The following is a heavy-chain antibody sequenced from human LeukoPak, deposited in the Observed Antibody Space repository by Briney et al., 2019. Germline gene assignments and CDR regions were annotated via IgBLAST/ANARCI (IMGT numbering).Heavy chain of an antibody. V-gene: IGHV3-49*04. J-gene: IGHJ4*02. CDR2: IRSKAYGGTT. Sequence: QPGGSLRLSCTASGFTFGDYAMSWVRQAPGKGLEWVGFIRSKAYGGTTEYAASAKGRFTISRDDSKSIAYLQMNSLKTEDTAVYYCTRVLEWLCDYWGQGTLVTVSS. CDR1: GFTFGDYA. D-gene: IGHD3-3*01. CDR3: TRVLEWLCDY.